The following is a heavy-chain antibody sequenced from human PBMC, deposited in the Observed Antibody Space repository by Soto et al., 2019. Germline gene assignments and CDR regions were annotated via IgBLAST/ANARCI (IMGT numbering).Heavy chain of an antibody. D-gene: IGHD3-10*01. CDR2: IYYSGST. CDR3: ARHAGVYYYMDV. CDR1: GGSISSYY. V-gene: IGHV4-59*08. J-gene: IGHJ6*03. Sequence: SETLSLTCTVSGGSISSYYWSWIRQPPGEGLEWIGYIYYSGSTNYNPSLKSRVTISVDTSNNQFSLKLSSVTAADTAVYYCARHAGVYYYMDVWGKGTTVTVS.